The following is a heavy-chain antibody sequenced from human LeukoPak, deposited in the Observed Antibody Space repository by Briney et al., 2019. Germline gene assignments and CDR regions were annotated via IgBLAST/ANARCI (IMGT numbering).Heavy chain of an antibody. V-gene: IGHV3-9*01. CDR1: GFTFDDYA. Sequence: GRSLRLSCAASGFTFDDYAIHWVRQAPGKGLEWVSGISWNSGSIGYADSVKGRFNISRDNAKNSLYLQMNSLRAEDTALYYCAKSDSSTTGAFDIWGQGTMVTVSS. CDR2: ISWNSGSI. CDR3: AKSDSSTTGAFDI. J-gene: IGHJ3*02. D-gene: IGHD3-22*01.